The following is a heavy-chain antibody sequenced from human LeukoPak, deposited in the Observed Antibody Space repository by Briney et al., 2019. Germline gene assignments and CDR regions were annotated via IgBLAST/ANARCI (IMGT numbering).Heavy chain of an antibody. CDR1: GGSISSYY. CDR3: ARVSDDGERFWYFDL. D-gene: IGHD4-17*01. CDR2: IYTSGST. Sequence: SETLSLTCTVSGGSISSYYWSWIRQPAGKGLEWIGRIYTSGSTNYNPSLKSRVTMSVDTSKNQFSLKLSSVTAADTAVYYCARVSDDGERFWYFDLWGRGTLVTVSS. V-gene: IGHV4-4*07. J-gene: IGHJ2*01.